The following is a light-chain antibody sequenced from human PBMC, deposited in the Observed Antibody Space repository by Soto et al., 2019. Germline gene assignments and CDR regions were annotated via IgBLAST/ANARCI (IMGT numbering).Light chain of an antibody. CDR3: QQYGISPST. CDR1: QSVNSNY. J-gene: IGKJ4*01. V-gene: IGKV3-20*01. Sequence: DIVLTQSPGTLSLSPGERATLSCRASQSVNSNYLAWYQQKPGQAARLLVYGASSRATGIPDRFSGVGSGSDFTLTISRLEPEDFGVYYCQQYGISPSTVGGGTKVDIK. CDR2: GAS.